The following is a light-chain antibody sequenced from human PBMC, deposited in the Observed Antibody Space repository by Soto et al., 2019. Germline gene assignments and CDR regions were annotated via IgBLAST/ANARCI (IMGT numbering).Light chain of an antibody. V-gene: IGKV3-15*01. J-gene: IGKJ2*01. CDR3: QQYNIWPST. CDR2: GAT. CDR1: ESISVN. Sequence: EIVMTQSPGTLSVSPGEGATLSCRASESISVNLAWYQQKPGQAPKLLIFGATSRATGVPARFSGSGSVTDFSLTISSPQSEDFAVCYCQQYNIWPSTFGQGTKLEIK.